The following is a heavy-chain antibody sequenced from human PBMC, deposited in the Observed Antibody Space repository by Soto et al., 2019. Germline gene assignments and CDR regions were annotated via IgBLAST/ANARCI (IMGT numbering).Heavy chain of an antibody. CDR2: IYHSGST. CDR3: ARVWTTVTNWFDP. D-gene: IGHD4-17*01. J-gene: IGHJ5*02. CDR1: GGSISSSNW. V-gene: IGHV4-4*02. Sequence: QVQLQESGPGLVKPSGTLSLTCAVSGGSISSSNWWSWVRQPPGKGLEWIGEIYHSGSTNYNPSLKSRVPXSXDXXKNPFSLKLSSVTAADTAVYYCARVWTTVTNWFDPWGQGSLVTVSS.